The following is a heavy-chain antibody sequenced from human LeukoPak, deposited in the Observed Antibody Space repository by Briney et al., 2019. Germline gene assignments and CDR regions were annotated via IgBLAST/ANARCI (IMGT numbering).Heavy chain of an antibody. J-gene: IGHJ4*02. Sequence: PGGSLRLSCAASGFTFRNYAMSWVRQAPGKGLEWVSVIDGGGGPTYYADSVKGRFTISRDNSKNTLYLQMNSLRAEDVAVYFCVKNSGYNWQYFFDYWGQGTLVTVSS. D-gene: IGHD6-25*01. CDR2: IDGGGGPT. CDR1: GFTFRNYA. V-gene: IGHV3-23*01. CDR3: VKNSGYNWQYFFDY.